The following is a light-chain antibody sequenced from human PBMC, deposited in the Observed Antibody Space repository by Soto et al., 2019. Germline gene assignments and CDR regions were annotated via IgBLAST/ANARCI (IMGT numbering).Light chain of an antibody. V-gene: IGKV1-39*01. CDR2: AAS. CDR1: LSISSY. CDR3: HQSFSILWT. J-gene: IGKJ1*01. Sequence: DIQMTQSPSSLSASVGDRVSITCRASLSISSYLSWYQQKPRKAPKVLIYAASNLQSGVPSRFSGSGSGAHFPLPISRLQPEDFATCSCHQSFSILWTLDQGPTVAIK.